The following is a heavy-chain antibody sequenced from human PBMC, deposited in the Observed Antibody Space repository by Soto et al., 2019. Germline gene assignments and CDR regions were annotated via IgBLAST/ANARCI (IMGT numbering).Heavy chain of an antibody. CDR1: GYTFTSYG. CDR2: ISAYNGNT. V-gene: IGHV1-18*01. J-gene: IGHJ4*02. D-gene: IGHD1-26*01. Sequence: QVQLVQSGAEVKKPGASVKVSCKASGYTFTSYGISWVRQAPGQRLERMGWISAYNGNTNYAQKLQGRVTMTTDTYTSKANMEVRSLRSDDTAVYYCAREERAIGGIDYWGQGTLVTVSS. CDR3: AREERAIGGIDY.